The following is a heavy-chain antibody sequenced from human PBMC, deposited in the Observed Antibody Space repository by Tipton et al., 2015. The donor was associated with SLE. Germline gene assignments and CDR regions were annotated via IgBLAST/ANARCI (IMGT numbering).Heavy chain of an antibody. Sequence: QVQMVQSGAEVKKPGASVKVSCKASGYTFTSYGISWVRQAPGQGLEWMGWISAYNGNTNYAQKLQGRVTMTTATSTSTAYMELRSLRSDDTAVYYCARRAYYYDSSGYLFWGQGTLVTVSS. CDR2: ISAYNGNT. D-gene: IGHD3-22*01. V-gene: IGHV1-18*04. CDR1: GYTFTSYG. J-gene: IGHJ4*02. CDR3: ARRAYYYDSSGYLF.